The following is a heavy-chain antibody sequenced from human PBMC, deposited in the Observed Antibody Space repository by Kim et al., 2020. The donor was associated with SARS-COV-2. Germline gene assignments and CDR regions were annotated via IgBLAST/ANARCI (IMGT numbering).Heavy chain of an antibody. CDR3: ARDGPPAPFLEWLPLDY. D-gene: IGHD3-3*02. V-gene: IGHV1-18*01. Sequence: ASVKVSCKASGYTFTSYGISWVRQAPGQGLEWMGWNSAYNGNTNYAQKLQGRVTMTTDTSTSTAYMELRSLRSDDTAVYYCARDGPPAPFLEWLPLDYWGQGTLVTVSS. CDR2: NSAYNGNT. CDR1: GYTFTSYG. J-gene: IGHJ4*02.